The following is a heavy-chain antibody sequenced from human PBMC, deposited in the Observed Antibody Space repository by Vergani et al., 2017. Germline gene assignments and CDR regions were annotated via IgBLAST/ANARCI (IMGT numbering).Heavy chain of an antibody. CDR3: AKDYQYGSSSDESPNWFDP. CDR1: GFTFSSYA. Sequence: EVQLLESGGGLVQPGGSLRLSCAASGFTFSSYAMSWVRQAPGKGLEWVSAISGSGGSTYYADSVKGRFTISRDNSKNTLYLQMNSLRAEDTAVYYCAKDYQYGSSSDESPNWFDPWGQGTLVTVSS. CDR2: ISGSGGST. J-gene: IGHJ5*02. V-gene: IGHV3-23*01. D-gene: IGHD6-6*01.